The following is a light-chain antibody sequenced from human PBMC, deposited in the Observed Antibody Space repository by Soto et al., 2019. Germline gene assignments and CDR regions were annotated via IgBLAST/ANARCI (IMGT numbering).Light chain of an antibody. CDR2: EVS. J-gene: IGLJ3*02. Sequence: QSALTQPASVSGSPGQSITISCTGTSSDVGAYNYVSWYQQHPGKAPKLMIYEVSNRPSGVSNRFSGSKSGNTASLTISGLQAEDEADYYCSSYTTSSTLVFGGGTKHTVL. CDR1: SSDVGAYNY. V-gene: IGLV2-14*01. CDR3: SSYTTSSTLV.